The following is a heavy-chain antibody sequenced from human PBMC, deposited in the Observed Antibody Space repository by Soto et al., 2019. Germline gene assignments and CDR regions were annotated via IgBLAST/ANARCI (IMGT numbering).Heavy chain of an antibody. Sequence: VKVYWKAVGYAFTSYGISLVRKAPGQGLEWMGWISAYNGNTNYAQKLQGRVTMTTDTSTSTAYMELRSLRSDDTAVYYCARDSLRDYYYGMAVWGQGTTVTVSS. CDR1: GYAFTSYG. J-gene: IGHJ6*02. D-gene: IGHD3-16*02. CDR2: ISAYNGNT. V-gene: IGHV1-18*04. CDR3: ARDSLRDYYYGMAV.